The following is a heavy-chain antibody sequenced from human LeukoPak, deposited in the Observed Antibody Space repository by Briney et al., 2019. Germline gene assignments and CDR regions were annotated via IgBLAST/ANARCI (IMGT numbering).Heavy chain of an antibody. CDR1: GFTFSSYG. CDR2: ISSSSSYI. V-gene: IGHV3-21*01. J-gene: IGHJ4*02. Sequence: GGSLRLSCAASGFTFSSYGMHWVRQAPGKGLEWVSSISSSSSYIYYADSVKGGITISRDNAKNSLYLQINSLRAEDTAVYYCARDHDGLDLGDFDYWGQGTLVTVSS. D-gene: IGHD3-10*01. CDR3: ARDHDGLDLGDFDY.